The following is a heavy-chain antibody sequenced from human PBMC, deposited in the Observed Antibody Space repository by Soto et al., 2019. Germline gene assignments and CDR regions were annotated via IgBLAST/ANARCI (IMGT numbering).Heavy chain of an antibody. CDR3: ARGRGYCCGGSCYFAFDI. V-gene: IGHV1-2*02. D-gene: IGHD2-15*01. J-gene: IGHJ3*02. CDR2: INPNSGGT. CDR1: GYTFTGYY. Sequence: GSSVKVSCKASGYTFTGYYMHWVRQAPGQGLEWMGWINPNSGGTNYAQKFQGRVTMTRDTSISTAYMELSRLRSDDTAVYYCARGRGYCCGGSCYFAFDIWGQGTMVTGSS.